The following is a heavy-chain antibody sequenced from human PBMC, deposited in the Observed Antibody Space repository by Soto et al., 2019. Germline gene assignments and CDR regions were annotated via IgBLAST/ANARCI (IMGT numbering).Heavy chain of an antibody. CDR1: GCSISSYY. V-gene: IGHV4-59*01. CDR3: ARVWGGAFDI. CDR2: IYYSGST. Sequence: SENLSLTCTVSGCSISSYYWSWIRQPPGKGLEWIGYIYYSGSTNYNPSLKSRVTISVDTSKNQFSLKLSSVTAADTAVYYCARVWGGAFDIWGQGTMVT. D-gene: IGHD3-10*01. J-gene: IGHJ3*02.